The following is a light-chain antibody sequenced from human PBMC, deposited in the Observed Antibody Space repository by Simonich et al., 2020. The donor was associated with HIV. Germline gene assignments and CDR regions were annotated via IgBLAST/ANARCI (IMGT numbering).Light chain of an antibody. J-gene: IGKJ1*01. V-gene: IGKV3-15*01. Sequence: EIVMTQSPANLSVSPGERATLSCRASQSVSSNLAWYRQRPGQAPRLLIYGASTRATGIPARFSGSGSGTEFTLTISSMQSEDFAVYYCHQYNNWPPWTFGQGTKVEIK. CDR3: HQYNNWPPWT. CDR1: QSVSSN. CDR2: GAS.